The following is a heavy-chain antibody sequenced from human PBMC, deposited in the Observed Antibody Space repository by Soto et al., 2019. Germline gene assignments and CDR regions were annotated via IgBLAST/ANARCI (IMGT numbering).Heavy chain of an antibody. V-gene: IGHV4-4*07. CDR2: IYTSGST. D-gene: IGHD3-9*01. J-gene: IGHJ5*02. CDR3: ARAFMYYAIFHRYGKEGWLET. Sequence: SWTXSLTGTVAVASISSYYVTLIRQPAGKGLECIGRIYTSGSTNYNPSLKSRVTMSVDTSKNQFSLKLSSVTAADTAVYYCARAFMYYAIFHRYGKEGWLETCGQGTLV. CDR1: VASISSYY.